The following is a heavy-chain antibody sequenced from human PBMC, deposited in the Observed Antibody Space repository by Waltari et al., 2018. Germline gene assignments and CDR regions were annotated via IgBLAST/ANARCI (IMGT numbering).Heavy chain of an antibody. CDR1: GYSISSGYY. V-gene: IGHV4-38-2*01. J-gene: IGHJ4*02. Sequence: QVQLQESGPGLVKPSETLSLTCAVSGYSISSGYYWGWIRPPPGKGLEWIGSIYHSGSTYYNPSLKSRVTISVDTSKNQFSLKLSSVTAADTAVYYCASLGGYCSGGSCSYWGQGTLVTVSS. CDR3: ASLGGYCSGGSCSY. D-gene: IGHD2-15*01. CDR2: IYHSGST.